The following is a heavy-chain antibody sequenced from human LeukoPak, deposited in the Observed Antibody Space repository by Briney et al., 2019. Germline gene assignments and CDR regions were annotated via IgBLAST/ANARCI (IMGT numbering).Heavy chain of an antibody. CDR1: GSSISSSSYY. D-gene: IGHD3-3*01. Sequence: SETLSLTCTVSGSSISSSSYYWGWIRQPPGKGLGWIGSIYYSGSTYYNPSLKSRVTISVDTSKNQFSLKLSSVTAADTAIYYCARGEDVSGYRTDCWGQGTLVTVSS. CDR2: IYYSGST. CDR3: ARGEDVSGYRTDC. J-gene: IGHJ4*02. V-gene: IGHV4-39*07.